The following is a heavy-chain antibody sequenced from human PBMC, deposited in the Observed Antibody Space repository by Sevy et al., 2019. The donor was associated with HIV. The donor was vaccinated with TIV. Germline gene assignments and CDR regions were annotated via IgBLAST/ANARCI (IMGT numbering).Heavy chain of an antibody. V-gene: IGHV4-31*03. D-gene: IGHD2-15*01. CDR3: ARDRRYCSGGSCYYFDY. Sequence: SETPSLTCTVSGGSISSGGYYWSWIRQHPGKGLEWIGYIYYSGSTYYNPSLKSRVTISVDTSKNQFSLKLSSVTAADTAVYYCARDRRYCSGGSCYYFDYWGQGTLVTVSS. J-gene: IGHJ4*02. CDR2: IYYSGST. CDR1: GGSISSGGYY.